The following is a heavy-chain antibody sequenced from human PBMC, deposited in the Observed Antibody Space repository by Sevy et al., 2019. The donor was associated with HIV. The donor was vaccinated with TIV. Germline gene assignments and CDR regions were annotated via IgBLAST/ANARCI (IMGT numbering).Heavy chain of an antibody. CDR3: TRVGSSGYYYRVDAFDI. CDR2: IRSKAYGGTT. J-gene: IGHJ3*02. Sequence: GGSLRLSCTASGFTFGDYAMSWFRQAPGKGLEWVGFIRSKAYGGTTEYAASVKGRFTISRDDSKSIAYLQMNSLKTEDTAVYYCTRVGSSGYYYRVDAFDIWGQGTMVTISS. CDR1: GFTFGDYA. D-gene: IGHD3-22*01. V-gene: IGHV3-49*03.